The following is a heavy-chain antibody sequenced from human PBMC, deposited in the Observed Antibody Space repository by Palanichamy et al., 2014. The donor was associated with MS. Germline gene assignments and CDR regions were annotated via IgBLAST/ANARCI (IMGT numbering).Heavy chain of an antibody. CDR2: ISGSSSII. J-gene: IGHJ1*01. Sequence: EVQLVESGGGLAQPEGSLRLSCAASGFTFSSHGMNWVRQAPGKGLEWVSYISGSSSIIYYADSAKGRFTISRDNAKNSLYLQMNSLRDEDTAVYYCARDAEGAAMSEYFQHWGQGTLVTVSS. CDR1: GFTFSSHG. CDR3: ARDAEGAAMSEYFQH. D-gene: IGHD2-2*01. V-gene: IGHV3-48*02.